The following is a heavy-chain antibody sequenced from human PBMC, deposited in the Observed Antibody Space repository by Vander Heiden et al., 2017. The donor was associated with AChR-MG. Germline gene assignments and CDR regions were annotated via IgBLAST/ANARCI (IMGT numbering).Heavy chain of an antibody. V-gene: IGHV1-2*02. CDR1: GYTFDGYY. D-gene: IGHD3-16*01. J-gene: IGHJ4*02. Sequence: QVQLVQSGADVKKPGASVKVYCKASGYTFDGYYMHWVRQAPGQGLEWMGWINPNSGGTTYAQKFQGRVTMTRDTSISTAYMELSRLRSDDTAVYYCARGPALSRFFVFEDYWGQGTLVTVSS. CDR2: INPNSGGT. CDR3: ARGPALSRFFVFEDY.